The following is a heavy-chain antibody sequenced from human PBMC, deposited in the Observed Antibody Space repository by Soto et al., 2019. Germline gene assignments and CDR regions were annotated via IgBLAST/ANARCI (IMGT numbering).Heavy chain of an antibody. CDR2: IIPIFGTA. Sequence: ASVKVSCKASGGTFSSYAISWVRQAPGQGLEWMGGIIPIFGTANYAQRFQGRVTITADESTSTAYMELSSLRSEDTAVYYCARGYCSGGSCYGYYYYGMDVWGQGTTVTVS. CDR3: ARGYCSGGSCYGYYYYGMDV. V-gene: IGHV1-69*13. CDR1: GGTFSSYA. J-gene: IGHJ6*02. D-gene: IGHD2-15*01.